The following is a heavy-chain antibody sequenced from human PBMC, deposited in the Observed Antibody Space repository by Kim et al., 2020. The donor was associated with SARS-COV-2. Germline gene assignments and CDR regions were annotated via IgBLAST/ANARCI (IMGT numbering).Heavy chain of an antibody. D-gene: IGHD6-19*01. J-gene: IGHJ4*02. Sequence: GGSLRLSCAASGFTFDDYAMHWVRQAPGKGLEWVSGISWNSGSIGYADSVKGRFTISRDNAKNSLYLQMNSLRADDTALYYCAKDIRGSGSLFDYWGQGTLVTVSS. CDR1: GFTFDDYA. CDR2: ISWNSGSI. V-gene: IGHV3-9*01. CDR3: AKDIRGSGSLFDY.